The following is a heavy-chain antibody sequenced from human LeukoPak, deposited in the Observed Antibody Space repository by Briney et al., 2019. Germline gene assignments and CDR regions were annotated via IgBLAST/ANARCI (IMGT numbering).Heavy chain of an antibody. D-gene: IGHD2-21*02. CDR2: IHSGGNT. Sequence: PGGSLRLSCAASGFTVSSNYMSWVRQAPGKGLEWVSVIHSGGNTYYAHSVKDRFTISRDNSKNTVYLQMNSLRAEDTALYYCARERDRYCGGDCYYYYGMDVWGQGTTVTVSS. CDR3: ARERDRYCGGDCYYYYGMDV. J-gene: IGHJ6*02. V-gene: IGHV3-66*01. CDR1: GFTVSSNY.